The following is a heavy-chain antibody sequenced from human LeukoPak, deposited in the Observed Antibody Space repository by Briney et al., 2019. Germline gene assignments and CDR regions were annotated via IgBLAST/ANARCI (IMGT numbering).Heavy chain of an antibody. CDR2: ISGSGGGT. Sequence: GGSLRLSCAASGFTFSIYDMSWVRQAPGKGLEWVSTISGSGGGTYYADSVKGRFTISRDNSENTLYLQMNSLRAEDTAVYYCARALDSYYYYMDVWGKGTTVTISS. J-gene: IGHJ6*03. CDR1: GFTFSIYD. V-gene: IGHV3-23*01. CDR3: ARALDSYYYYMDV.